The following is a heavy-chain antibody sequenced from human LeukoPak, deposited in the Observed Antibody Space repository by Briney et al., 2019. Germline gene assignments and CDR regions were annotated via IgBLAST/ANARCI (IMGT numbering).Heavy chain of an antibody. V-gene: IGHV4-59*08. D-gene: IGHD3-3*01. J-gene: IGHJ5*02. Sequence: SETLSLTCTVSGGSMSSYYWSWIRQPPGKGLEWIGNIYYSGSTNYNPSLKSRVTMSVDTSKNQFSLKLSSVTAADTAVYYCARHDDFWCGYYWFDPWGQGTLVTVSS. CDR1: GGSMSSYY. CDR2: IYYSGST. CDR3: ARHDDFWCGYYWFDP.